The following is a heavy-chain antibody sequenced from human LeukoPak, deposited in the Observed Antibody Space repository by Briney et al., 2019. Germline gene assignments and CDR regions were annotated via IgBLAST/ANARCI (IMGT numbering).Heavy chain of an antibody. CDR2: ISSSSSYI. Sequence: PGGSLRLSCAASGFTFSSYSMNWVRQAPGKGLEWVSSISSSSSYIYYADSVKGRFTISRDNSKNTLYLQMNSLRAEDTAVYYCAKDRNVYSGSYYFDYWGQGTLVTVSS. D-gene: IGHD1-26*01. V-gene: IGHV3-21*04. CDR3: AKDRNVYSGSYYFDY. J-gene: IGHJ4*02. CDR1: GFTFSSYS.